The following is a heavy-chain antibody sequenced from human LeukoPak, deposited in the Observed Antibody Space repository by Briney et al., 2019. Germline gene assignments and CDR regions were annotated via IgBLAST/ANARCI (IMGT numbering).Heavy chain of an antibody. CDR2: IKSKTEGGTT. V-gene: IGHV3-15*07. CDR3: SYGANFYFDV. D-gene: IGHD1-1*01. CDR1: GLTFSNVY. Sequence: GGSLRLSCAASGLTFSNVYMNWVRQAPGKGLERVGRIKSKTEGGTTDFAAPVKGRFTISRDDSENTLYLQMNSLKIEDTAVYYCSYGANFYFDVWGRGTLVTVAS. J-gene: IGHJ2*01.